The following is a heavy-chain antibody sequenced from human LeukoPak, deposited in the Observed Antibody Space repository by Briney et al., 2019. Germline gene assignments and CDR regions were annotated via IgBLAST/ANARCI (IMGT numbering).Heavy chain of an antibody. V-gene: IGHV3-23*01. J-gene: IGHJ4*02. D-gene: IGHD2-15*01. CDR2: ISGSGGST. Sequence: GGSLRLSCAASGFTFSSYAMSWVRQAPGKGLEWVSAISGSGGSTYYADSVKGWFTISRDNSKNTLYLQMNSLRAEDTAVYYCAKGPTKELLLVYFDYWGQGTLVTVSS. CDR3: AKGPTKELLLVYFDY. CDR1: GFTFSSYA.